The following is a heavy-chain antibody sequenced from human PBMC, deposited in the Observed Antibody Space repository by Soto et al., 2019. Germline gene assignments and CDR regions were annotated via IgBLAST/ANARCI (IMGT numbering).Heavy chain of an antibody. CDR2: ISYDGSNK. CDR3: AKDKTPIAAAGLFDY. V-gene: IGHV3-30*18. CDR1: GFTFSSYG. J-gene: IGHJ4*02. D-gene: IGHD6-13*01. Sequence: GGSLRLSCAASGFTFSSYGMHWVRQAPGKGLEWVAVISYDGSNKYYADSVKGRFTISRDNSKNTLYLQMNSLRAEDTAVYYCAKDKTPIAAAGLFDYWGQGTLVTVSS.